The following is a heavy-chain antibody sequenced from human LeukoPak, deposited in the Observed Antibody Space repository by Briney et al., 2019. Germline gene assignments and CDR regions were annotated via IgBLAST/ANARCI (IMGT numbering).Heavy chain of an antibody. J-gene: IGHJ4*02. D-gene: IGHD3-22*01. CDR2: ISSSSSYI. CDR1: GFTFSSYS. CDR3: ARHFYGTMIVVVSSDY. Sequence: GGSLRLSCAASGFTFSSYSMNWVRQAPGKGLEWVSSISSSSSYIYYADSVKGRFTISRDNAKNSLYLQMNSLRAEDTAVYYCARHFYGTMIVVVSSDYWGQGTLVTVSS. V-gene: IGHV3-21*01.